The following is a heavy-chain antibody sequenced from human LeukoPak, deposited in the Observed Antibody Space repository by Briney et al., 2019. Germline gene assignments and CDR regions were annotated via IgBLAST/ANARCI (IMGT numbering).Heavy chain of an antibody. Sequence: SQTLSLTCTVSGGSISSGGYYWSWIRQHPGKGLEWIGYIYYSGSTYYNPSLKSRVTISVDTSKNQFSLRLSSVTAADTAVYYCARAPYYYDSSGSPPFDYWGQGTLVTVSS. CDR3: ARAPYYYDSSGSPPFDY. J-gene: IGHJ4*02. V-gene: IGHV4-31*03. D-gene: IGHD3-22*01. CDR1: GGSISSGGYY. CDR2: IYYSGST.